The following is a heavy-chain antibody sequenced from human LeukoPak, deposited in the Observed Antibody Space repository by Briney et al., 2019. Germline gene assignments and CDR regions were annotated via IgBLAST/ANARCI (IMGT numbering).Heavy chain of an antibody. CDR3: AKDSAVVVSLNFDY. CDR2: ISGGST. J-gene: IGHJ4*02. Sequence: PGGSLRLSCAASGFTFSSYTMNWVRQAPGKGLEWVSTISGGSTYYADFVKGRFTISRDNSKNTPYLQMNSLRAEDTAAYYCAKDSAVVVSLNFDYWGQGTLVTVSS. CDR1: GFTFSSYT. V-gene: IGHV3-23*01. D-gene: IGHD2-21*01.